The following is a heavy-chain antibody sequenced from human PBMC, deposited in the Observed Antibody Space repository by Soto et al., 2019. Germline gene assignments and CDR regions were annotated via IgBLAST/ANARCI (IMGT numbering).Heavy chain of an antibody. J-gene: IGHJ4*02. Sequence: ASVKVSCKASGYTFTSYGISWVRQAPGQGLEWMGWISAYNGNTNYAQKLQGRVTMTTDTSTSTAYMELRSLRSDDTAVYYCARDYVDTAMVTLFDYWGQGTLVTVSS. D-gene: IGHD5-18*01. CDR1: GYTFTSYG. CDR2: ISAYNGNT. V-gene: IGHV1-18*01. CDR3: ARDYVDTAMVTLFDY.